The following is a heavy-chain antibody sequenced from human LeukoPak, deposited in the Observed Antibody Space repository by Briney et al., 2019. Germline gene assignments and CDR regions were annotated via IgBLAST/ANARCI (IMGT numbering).Heavy chain of an antibody. CDR3: ARDHEYYYGAGSYYPGGCDY. Sequence: ASVKVSCKASGYTFTSYYMHLVRQPPGQGLEWMGIINPGGGNTSNDQTFQGRVTMTRDTSTSTVYMELSSLRSEDTAVYYCARDHEYYYGAGSYYPGGCDYWGKGTLVTVFS. V-gene: IGHV1-46*01. CDR2: INPGGGNT. D-gene: IGHD3-10*01. J-gene: IGHJ4*02. CDR1: GYTFTSYY.